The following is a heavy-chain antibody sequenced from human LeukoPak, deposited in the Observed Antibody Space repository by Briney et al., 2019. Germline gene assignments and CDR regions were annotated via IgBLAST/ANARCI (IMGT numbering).Heavy chain of an antibody. V-gene: IGHV3-23*01. Sequence: PGGTLRLSCVASGFSFHIHGMNWVRQAPGKGLEWVSGVGPTGVNTYYAGSVKGRFSISRDNSKNVVYLQMNSLRAEDTAICYCAKDDGWGRFYHWGQGTLVTVSS. CDR1: GFSFHIHG. D-gene: IGHD3-10*01. CDR2: VGPTGVNT. J-gene: IGHJ1*01. CDR3: AKDDGWGRFYH.